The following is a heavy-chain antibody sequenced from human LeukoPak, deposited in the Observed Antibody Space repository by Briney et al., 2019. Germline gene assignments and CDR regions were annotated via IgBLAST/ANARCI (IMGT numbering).Heavy chain of an antibody. CDR3: ATLVYYYMDV. CDR1: GYTFNELS. Sequence: ASVKVSCKVSGYTFNELSMHWVRQAPGKGREWMGGFDPEKGKTIYAQKFQGRVTMTEDTSTDTAYMELSSLTSEDTAVYYCATLVYYYMDVWGKGTKVTVSS. V-gene: IGHV1-24*01. J-gene: IGHJ6*03. CDR2: FDPEKGKT.